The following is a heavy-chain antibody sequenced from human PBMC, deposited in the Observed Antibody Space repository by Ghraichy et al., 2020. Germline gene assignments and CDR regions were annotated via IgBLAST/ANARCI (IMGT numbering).Heavy chain of an antibody. CDR2: IFWDDDE. V-gene: IGHV2-5*02. J-gene: IGHJ4*02. Sequence: TLSLTCTFSGFSLSTSGVGVGWIRQPPGKALEWLAVIFWDDDERYSPSLKSRLTITKATSKNQVVLTMTSMDPVDTATYYCAHRRGASSSGGIFDYWGQGALVTVSS. CDR3: AHRRGASSSGGIFDY. CDR1: GFSLSTSGVG. D-gene: IGHD1-26*01.